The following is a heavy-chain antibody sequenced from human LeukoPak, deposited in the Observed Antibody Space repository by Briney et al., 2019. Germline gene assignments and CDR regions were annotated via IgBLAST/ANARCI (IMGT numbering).Heavy chain of an antibody. V-gene: IGHV4-39*01. Sequence: SETLSLTCIVSGGSISSSRYYWGWIRQPPGKGLEWIGSIYYSGTTYYNPSLKSRVTISVDTSKNQFSLNLSSVTAADTAVYYCARQGRSWYEIDYWGQGTLVTVSS. CDR3: ARQGRSWYEIDY. CDR1: GGSISSSRYY. D-gene: IGHD6-13*01. J-gene: IGHJ4*02. CDR2: IYYSGTT.